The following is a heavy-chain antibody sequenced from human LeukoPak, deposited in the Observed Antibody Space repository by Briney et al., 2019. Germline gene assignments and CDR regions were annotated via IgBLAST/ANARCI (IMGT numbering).Heavy chain of an antibody. Sequence: SETLSLTCTVSGGSISSGGYYWSWMRQHPGKGLEWIGYIYYSGSTYYNPSLKSRVTISVDTSKNQFSLKLSSVTAADTAVYYCARLVITQAAHFDYWGQGTLVTVSS. V-gene: IGHV4-31*03. CDR1: GGSISSGGYY. CDR3: ARLVITQAAHFDY. D-gene: IGHD1-14*01. J-gene: IGHJ4*02. CDR2: IYYSGST.